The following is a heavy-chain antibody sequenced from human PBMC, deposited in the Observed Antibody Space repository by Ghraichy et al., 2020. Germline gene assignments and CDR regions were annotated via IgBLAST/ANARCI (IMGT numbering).Heavy chain of an antibody. D-gene: IGHD3-16*01. CDR1: GFTFSSYA. V-gene: IGHV3-23*01. Sequence: GGSLRLSCAASGFTFSSYAMSWVRQAPGKGLEWVSAISGSGGSTYYADSVKGRFTISRDNSKNTLYLQMNSLRAEDTAVYYCAKDFLLGGSWSLDYWGQGTLVTVSS. J-gene: IGHJ4*02. CDR3: AKDFLLGGSWSLDY. CDR2: ISGSGGST.